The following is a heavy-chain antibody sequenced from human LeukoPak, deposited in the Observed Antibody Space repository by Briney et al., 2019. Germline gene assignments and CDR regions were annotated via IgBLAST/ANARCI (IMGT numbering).Heavy chain of an antibody. V-gene: IGHV5-51*01. J-gene: IGHJ4*02. CDR2: YYSGDSDT. CDR3: VRLDYGGKGYYFDY. D-gene: IGHD4-23*01. CDR1: GYSFTWYL. Sequence: GESLKIFCKGSGYSFTWYLIGWVRPMSGKGAGLMGIYYSGDSDTRYSPSFQGQVTISADKSISTAYLQWSSLKASDTAMYYCVRLDYGGKGYYFDYWGQGTLVTVSS.